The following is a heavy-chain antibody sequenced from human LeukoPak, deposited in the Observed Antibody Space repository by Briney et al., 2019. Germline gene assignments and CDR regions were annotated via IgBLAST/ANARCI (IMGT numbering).Heavy chain of an antibody. CDR1: GGSISSYY. CDR2: IYYSGST. Sequence: SETLSLTCTVSGGSISSYYWSWIRQPPGKGLEWIGYIYYSGSTNYNPSLKSRVTISVDTSKNQFSLKLSSVTAADTAVYYCARPLPRGLRYFDWPQMAGYFDYWGQGTLVTVSS. D-gene: IGHD3-9*01. CDR3: ARPLPRGLRYFDWPQMAGYFDY. J-gene: IGHJ4*02. V-gene: IGHV4-59*01.